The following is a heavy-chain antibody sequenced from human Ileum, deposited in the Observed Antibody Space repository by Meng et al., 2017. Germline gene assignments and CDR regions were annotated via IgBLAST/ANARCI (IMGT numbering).Heavy chain of an antibody. CDR2: INPDGSNT. V-gene: IGHV3-74*03. J-gene: IGHJ4*02. CDR1: GFVLSLNY. D-gene: IGHD7-27*01. Sequence: AGGGLIHLGGCLMLSSAALGFVLSLNYMHWVRQVPGKGLVWVSRINPDGSNTKYADFVKGRFTISRDHAKNTLYLQLNSLGAEDTAIYYCAKDIHWGASDYWGQGTLVTVSS. CDR3: AKDIHWGASDY.